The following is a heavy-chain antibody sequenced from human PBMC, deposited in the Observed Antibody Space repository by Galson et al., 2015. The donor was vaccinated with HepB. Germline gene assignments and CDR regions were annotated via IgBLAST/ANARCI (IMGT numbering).Heavy chain of an antibody. CDR2: INSDGSST. D-gene: IGHD2-2*01. CDR3: ARDLAVVPAARVMDV. V-gene: IGHV3-74*01. CDR1: GFTFSSYW. J-gene: IGHJ6*04. Sequence: SLRLSCAASGFTFSSYWMHWVRQAPGKGLVWVSRINSDGSSTSYADSVKGRFTISRDNAKNTLYLQMNSLRAEDTAVYYCARDLAVVPAARVMDVWGKGTTVTVSS.